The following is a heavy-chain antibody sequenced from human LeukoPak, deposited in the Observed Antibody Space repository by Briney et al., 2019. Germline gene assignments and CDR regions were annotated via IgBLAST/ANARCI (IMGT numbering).Heavy chain of an antibody. CDR3: ARDREGLAYFDY. J-gene: IGHJ4*02. CDR1: GYTFTGYY. Sequence: ASVKVSCKASGYTFTGYYMHWVRRAPGQGLEWMGWINPNSGGTNYAQKFQGRVTMTRDTSISTAYMELSRLRSDDTAVYYCARDREGLAYFDYWGQGTLVTVSS. D-gene: IGHD3/OR15-3a*01. CDR2: INPNSGGT. V-gene: IGHV1-2*02.